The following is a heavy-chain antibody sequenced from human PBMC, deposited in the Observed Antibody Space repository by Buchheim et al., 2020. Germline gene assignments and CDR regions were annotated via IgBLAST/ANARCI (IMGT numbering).Heavy chain of an antibody. J-gene: IGHJ4*02. CDR3: AREAGPQTGPFDY. CDR2: IWYDGSNK. CDR1: GFTFSSYG. V-gene: IGHV3-33*01. Sequence: QVQLVESGGGVVQPGRSLRLSCAASGFTFSSYGMHWVRQAPGKGLEWVAVIWYDGSNKYYADSVKGRFTISRDNSKNTLYLQMNSLGAEDTAVYYCAREAGPQTGPFDYWGQGTL. D-gene: IGHD6-13*01.